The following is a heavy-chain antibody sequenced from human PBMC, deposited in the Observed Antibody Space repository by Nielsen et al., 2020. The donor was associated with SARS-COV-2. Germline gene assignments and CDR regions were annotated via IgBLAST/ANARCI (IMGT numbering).Heavy chain of an antibody. J-gene: IGHJ3*01. CDR3: ARDWSRAFDV. CDR2: IKPDGSEK. CDR1: GITFSSYG. V-gene: IGHV3-7*01. Sequence: GGSLRLSCAASGITFSSYGMHWVRQVPGKGLEWVADIKPDGSEKVYVDSVKGRFTISRDNAKNSMSLQMNSLRVEDTAVYYCARDWSRAFDVWGQGTMVTVSS.